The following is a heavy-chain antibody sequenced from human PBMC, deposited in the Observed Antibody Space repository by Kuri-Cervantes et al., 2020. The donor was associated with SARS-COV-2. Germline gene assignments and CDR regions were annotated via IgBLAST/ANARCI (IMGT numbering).Heavy chain of an antibody. Sequence: GESLKISCAASGFTFSSYAMHWVRQAPGKGLEYVSAISSNGGSTYYADSVKGRFTISRDNSKNTLYLQMNSLRAEDTAVYYCAKDRHSMVRGHPIDYWGQGTLVTVSS. J-gene: IGHJ4*02. D-gene: IGHD3-10*01. CDR3: AKDRHSMVRGHPIDY. CDR1: GFTFSSYA. V-gene: IGHV3-64*02. CDR2: ISSNGGST.